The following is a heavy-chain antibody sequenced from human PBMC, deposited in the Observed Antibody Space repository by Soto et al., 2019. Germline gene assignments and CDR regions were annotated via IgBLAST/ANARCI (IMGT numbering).Heavy chain of an antibody. CDR3: AKDLRGPSAGTWYFDY. D-gene: IGHD6-13*01. CDR2: ISSSSSTI. V-gene: IGHV3-48*01. J-gene: IGHJ4*02. Sequence: GGSLRLSCAASGFTFSSYSMNWVRQAPGKGLEWVSYISSSSSTIYYADSVKGRFTISRDNSKNALYLQMNSLRAEDTAVYYCAKDLRGPSAGTWYFDYWGQGTLVTVSS. CDR1: GFTFSSYS.